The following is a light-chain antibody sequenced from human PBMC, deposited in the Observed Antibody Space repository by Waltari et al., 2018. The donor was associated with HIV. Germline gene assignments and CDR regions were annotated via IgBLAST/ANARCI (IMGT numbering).Light chain of an antibody. V-gene: IGLV1-36*01. Sequence: SLLPPPPAVAAPRRQSTTISCSTSAANVGYDDVTWYQQLAGKPPKLLIYGDDIPPSGVSDRFSGSKSGTTASLTIRGLQSDDEADYYCAVWDASVTGPVFGGGTKLTVL. CDR3: AVWDASVTGPV. CDR1: AANVGYDD. J-gene: IGLJ2*01. CDR2: GDD.